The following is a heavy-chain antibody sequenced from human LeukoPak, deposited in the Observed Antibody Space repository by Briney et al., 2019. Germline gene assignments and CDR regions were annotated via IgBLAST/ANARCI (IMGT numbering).Heavy chain of an antibody. D-gene: IGHD2-2*01. CDR1: GYSISSGYY. V-gene: IGHV4-38-2*02. CDR3: ARDRASVVVVPAAIRAPEGYFDL. J-gene: IGHJ2*01. CDR2: IYHSGST. Sequence: SETLSLTCAVSGYSISSGYYWGWIRQPPGKGLEWIGSIYHSGSTYYNPSLKSRVTISVDTSKNQFSLKLSSVTAADTAVYYCARDRASVVVVPAAIRAPEGYFDLWGRGTLVTVSS.